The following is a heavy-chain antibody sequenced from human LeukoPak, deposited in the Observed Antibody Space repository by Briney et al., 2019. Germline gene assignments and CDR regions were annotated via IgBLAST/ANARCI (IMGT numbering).Heavy chain of an antibody. J-gene: IGHJ3*02. V-gene: IGHV1-69*05. D-gene: IGHD3-22*01. CDR2: IIPIFGTA. CDR3: ARGPIDSSGYYGVFDAFDI. Sequence: SVKVSCKASGGTFSNYAISWVRQAPGQGLEWMGGIIPIFGTANYAQKFQGRVTITTDESTSTAYMELSSLRSEDTAVYYCARGPIDSSGYYGVFDAFDIWGQGTMVTVSS. CDR1: GGTFSNYA.